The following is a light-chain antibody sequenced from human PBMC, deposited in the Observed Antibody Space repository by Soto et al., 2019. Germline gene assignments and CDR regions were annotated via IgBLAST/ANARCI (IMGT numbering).Light chain of an antibody. CDR3: SSYTSSSTLLYV. J-gene: IGLJ1*01. CDR1: SSDVGGYNY. Sequence: QSALTQPASVSGSPGQSITISCTGTSSDVGGYNYVYWYQQHPGKAPKLMIYDVSNRPSGVSNRFSGSKSGNTASLTISGRQSEYEADYYCSSYTSSSTLLYVCGTGTTVPVL. V-gene: IGLV2-14*01. CDR2: DVS.